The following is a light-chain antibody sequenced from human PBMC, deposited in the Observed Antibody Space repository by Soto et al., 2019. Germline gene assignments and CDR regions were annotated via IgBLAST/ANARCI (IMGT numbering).Light chain of an antibody. J-gene: IGKJ1*01. V-gene: IGKV3-20*01. CDR1: QTVINTY. CDR3: QQYGTSPWT. CDR2: DAS. Sequence: EIVLTQSPGTLSLSPGERATLSCRASQTVINTYVAWYQQKPGQAPRLLIYDASTRATGIPDRFSGSGSGTDFTLTISRLGPEDCAVYYCQQYGTSPWTFGQGTKVDIK.